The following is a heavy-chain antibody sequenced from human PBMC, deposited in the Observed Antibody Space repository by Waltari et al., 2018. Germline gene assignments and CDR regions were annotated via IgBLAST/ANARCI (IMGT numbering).Heavy chain of an antibody. D-gene: IGHD3-16*01. CDR2: FSSSSITI. CDR1: GFTFSSYS. CDR3: ARDKGGFWEDSYFDY. V-gene: IGHV3-48*01. Sequence: EVQLVESGGGLVQPGGSLRLSCAASGFTFSSYSMHWVRQAPGKGLEWVSYFSSSSITIYYADSGKGRFTISRENAKNSLYLEMNSLRAEDTAVYYCARDKGGFWEDSYFDYLGQGTLVTVSS. J-gene: IGHJ4*02.